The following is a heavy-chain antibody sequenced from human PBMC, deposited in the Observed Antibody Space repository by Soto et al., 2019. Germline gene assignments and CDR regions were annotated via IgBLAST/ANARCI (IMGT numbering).Heavy chain of an antibody. CDR3: ARGNYDFCSGLDC. CDR2: IWYDGSNK. V-gene: IGHV3-33*01. Sequence: GGSLRLSCAASGFTFSCYGMHWVRQAPGKGLEWVAVIWYDGSNKWYADSVKGRFTISRDNSKNTLYLEMNSLRAEDTAVYYCARGNYDFCSGLDCWGQGALVTVSS. D-gene: IGHD3-3*01. CDR1: GFTFSCYG. J-gene: IGHJ4*02.